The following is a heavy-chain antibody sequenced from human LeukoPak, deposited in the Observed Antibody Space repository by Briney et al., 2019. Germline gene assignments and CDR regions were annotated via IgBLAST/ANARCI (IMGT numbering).Heavy chain of an antibody. J-gene: IGHJ3*02. CDR2: INPNSGGI. CDR1: GYTFTGYY. V-gene: IGHV1-2*02. CDR3: ARARTIAAHDAFDI. Sequence: ASVKVSYKASGYTFTGYYMHWVQQAPGQGLEWMGWINPNSGGINYPPKFQGRVTMTRDTSISTAYIELSRLRSGDTAVYNCARARTIAAHDAFDIWGQGTMVTVSS. D-gene: IGHD6-6*01.